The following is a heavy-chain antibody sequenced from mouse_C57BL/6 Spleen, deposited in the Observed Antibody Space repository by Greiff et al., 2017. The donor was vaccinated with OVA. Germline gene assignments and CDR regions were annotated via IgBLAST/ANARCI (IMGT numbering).Heavy chain of an antibody. D-gene: IGHD1-1*01. CDR2: IYPGSGST. V-gene: IGHV1-55*01. CDR3: ARGVITTVVGGFDY. J-gene: IGHJ2*01. Sequence: VQLQQSGAELVKPGASVKMSCKASGYTFTSYWITWVKQRPGQGLEWIGDIYPGSGSTNYNEKFKSKATLTVDTSSSTAYMQLSSLTSEDSAVYYCARGVITTVVGGFDYWGQGTTLTVSS. CDR1: GYTFTSYW.